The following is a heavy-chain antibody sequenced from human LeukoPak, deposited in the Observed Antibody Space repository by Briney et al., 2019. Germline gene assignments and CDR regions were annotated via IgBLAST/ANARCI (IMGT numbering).Heavy chain of an antibody. Sequence: PSETLSLTCTVSGGSISSSSYYWGWIRQPPGKGLEWIGSIYYSGSTYYNPSLKSRVTISVDTSKNQFSLKLSSVTAADTAVYYCARRSVVVINPGYMYYFDYWGQGTLVTVSS. D-gene: IGHD3-22*01. CDR3: ARRSVVVINPGYMYYFDY. CDR2: IYYSGST. V-gene: IGHV4-39*01. CDR1: GGSISSSSYY. J-gene: IGHJ4*02.